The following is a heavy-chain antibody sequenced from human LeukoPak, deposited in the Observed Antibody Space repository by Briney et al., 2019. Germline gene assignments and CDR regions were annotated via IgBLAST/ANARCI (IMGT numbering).Heavy chain of an antibody. J-gene: IGHJ6*03. V-gene: IGHV3-21*01. D-gene: IGHD3-22*01. CDR3: ARDRDYYDSSGYSYYYYYYMDV. Sequence: GGSLRLSCAASGFTFSSYSMNWVRQAPGKGLEWVSSISSSSSYIYYADSVKGRFTISRDNAKNSLYLQMNSLRAEDTAVYYCARDRDYYDSSGYSYYYYYYMDVWGKGTTVTVSS. CDR2: ISSSSSYI. CDR1: GFTFSSYS.